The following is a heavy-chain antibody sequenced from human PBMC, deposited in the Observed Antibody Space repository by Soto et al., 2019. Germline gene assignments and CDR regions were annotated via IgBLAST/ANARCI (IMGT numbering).Heavy chain of an antibody. D-gene: IGHD5-18*01. V-gene: IGHV3-23*01. CDR3: AKVDGSSFRTDH. CDR2: IGGRSNNT. Sequence: GGSVRLSYAASGFIFSNYAMTWVRQALGKGPEWVSSIGGRSNNTHYADSVKGRFAISRDNSQNTLYLQMNSLTAEDTAVYFCAKVDGSSFRTDHWGQGTLVTVSS. CDR1: GFIFSNYA. J-gene: IGHJ4*02.